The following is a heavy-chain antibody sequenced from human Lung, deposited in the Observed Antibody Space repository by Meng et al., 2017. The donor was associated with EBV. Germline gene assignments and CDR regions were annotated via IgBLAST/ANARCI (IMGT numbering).Heavy chain of an antibody. CDR3: ARRMTVAIDF. V-gene: IGHV4-34*01. CDR1: GGSFSGYY. D-gene: IGHD5-12*01. CDR2: INHSGST. J-gene: IGHJ4*02. Sequence: QVQLQQWGAGLLKPSETLSLTCAVYGGSFSGYYWSWIRQPPGKGLEWIGEINHSGSTNYNPSLKSRVTISVDRSKNQFSLKVNSVTAADTAVYYCARRMTVAIDFWGQGTLVTVFS.